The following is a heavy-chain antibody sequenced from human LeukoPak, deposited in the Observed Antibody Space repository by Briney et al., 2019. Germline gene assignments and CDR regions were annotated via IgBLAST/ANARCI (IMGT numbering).Heavy chain of an antibody. CDR1: GGSIRSYY. CDR3: ARGLLDGYTHPAAFDI. Sequence: SETLSLTCTVSGGSIRSYYWSWIRQPPGKGLEWIGYIYYSGSTNYNPSLKSRVTISVDTSKNQFSLKLSSVTAADTAVYYCARGLLDGYTHPAAFDIWGQGTMVTVSS. J-gene: IGHJ3*02. D-gene: IGHD5-24*01. CDR2: IYYSGST. V-gene: IGHV4-59*01.